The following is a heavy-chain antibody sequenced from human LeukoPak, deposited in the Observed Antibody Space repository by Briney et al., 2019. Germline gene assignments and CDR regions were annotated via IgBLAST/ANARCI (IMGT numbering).Heavy chain of an antibody. CDR2: INPNNGGT. Sequence: GASVKVSCKTSGYTFTGYYMHWVRQAPGQGLEWMGWINPNNGGTNYAQKFQGRVTMTRDTSISTAYMELRRLKYDDTAVYYCARLGSSGSGRYNVGWFDPWGQGTLVTVSS. J-gene: IGHJ5*02. D-gene: IGHD6-19*01. V-gene: IGHV1-2*02. CDR3: ARLGSSGSGRYNVGWFDP. CDR1: GYTFTGYY.